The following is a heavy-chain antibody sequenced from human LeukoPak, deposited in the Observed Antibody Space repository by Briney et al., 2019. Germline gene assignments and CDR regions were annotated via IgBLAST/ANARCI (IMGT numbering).Heavy chain of an antibody. V-gene: IGHV4-39*01. Sequence: WIRQPPGKGLEWVGTVFYSGTTYYNPSLKGRVTISVDTSKNQLSLKLSSVTAADTALYYCAVPDYDTSGYHNDFWGQGTLVTVSS. D-gene: IGHD3-22*01. CDR3: AVPDYDTSGYHNDF. CDR2: VFYSGTT. J-gene: IGHJ4*02.